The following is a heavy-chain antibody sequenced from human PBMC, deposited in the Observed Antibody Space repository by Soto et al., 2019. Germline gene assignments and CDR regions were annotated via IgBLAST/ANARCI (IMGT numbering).Heavy chain of an antibody. CDR3: ARDLYTIGYFDY. CDR1: GGSFSGYY. Sequence: SETLSLTCAVYGGSFSGYYWSWIRQPPGKGLEWIGEINHSGSTNYNPSLKSRVTISVDTSKNQFSLKLSSVTAADTAVYYCARDLYTIGYFDYWGQGTLVTVSS. V-gene: IGHV4-34*01. CDR2: INHSGST. D-gene: IGHD3-16*02. J-gene: IGHJ4*02.